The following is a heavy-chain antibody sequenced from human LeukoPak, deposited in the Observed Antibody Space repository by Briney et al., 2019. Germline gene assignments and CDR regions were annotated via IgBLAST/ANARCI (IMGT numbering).Heavy chain of an antibody. J-gene: IGHJ4*02. CDR3: ARGNDSSSYYFDY. D-gene: IGHD6-6*01. Sequence: SETLSLTCTVSGGSISSYYWSWIRQPPGKGLEWIGCIYYSGSTNYNPSLKSRVTISVDTSKNQFSLKLSSVTAADTAVYYCARGNDSSSYYFDYWGQGALVTVSS. CDR1: GGSISSYY. V-gene: IGHV4-59*12. CDR2: IYYSGST.